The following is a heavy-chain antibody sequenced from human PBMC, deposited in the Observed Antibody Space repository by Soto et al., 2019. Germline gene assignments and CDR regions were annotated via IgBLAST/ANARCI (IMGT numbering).Heavy chain of an antibody. CDR3: ARARNGSGSDYYYHYGMDV. Sequence: SETLSLTCSVYGGSFSDYYWSWIRQPPGKGLEWIGEINHSGSTNYNPSLKSRVTISVHTSKNQFSLKLRSVTAADTAVYYCARARNGSGSDYYYHYGMDVWGKGTTVTVSS. D-gene: IGHD3-3*01. V-gene: IGHV4-34*01. CDR2: INHSGST. CDR1: GGSFSDYY. J-gene: IGHJ6*04.